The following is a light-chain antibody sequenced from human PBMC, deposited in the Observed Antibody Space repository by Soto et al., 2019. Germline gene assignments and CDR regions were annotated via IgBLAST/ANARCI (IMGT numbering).Light chain of an antibody. CDR1: QSVSRN. J-gene: IGKJ1*01. V-gene: IGKV3-20*01. CDR2: DAS. CDR3: QQYGSSPLT. Sequence: EIVLTHSPATMSLSPGEMATLSCRTSQSVSRNLAWYQQKPGQAPRLLIYDASQRATGIAARFSGSGSGTDFTLTISRLEPEDFAVYYCQQYGSSPLTFGQGTKVDIK.